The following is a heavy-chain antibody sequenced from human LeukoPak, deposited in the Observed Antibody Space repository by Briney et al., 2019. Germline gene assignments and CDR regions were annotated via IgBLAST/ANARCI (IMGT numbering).Heavy chain of an antibody. CDR3: ARPLGYCSSTSCHHRAIFVY. CDR1: GGTFSSYA. V-gene: IGHV1-3*01. Sequence: VASVKVSCKASGGTFSSYAISWVRQAPGQRLEWMGWINAGNGNTKYSQKFQGRVTITRDTSASTAYMELSSLRSEDTAVYYCARPLGYCSSTSCHHRAIFVYWGQGTLVTVSS. CDR2: INAGNGNT. D-gene: IGHD2-2*01. J-gene: IGHJ4*02.